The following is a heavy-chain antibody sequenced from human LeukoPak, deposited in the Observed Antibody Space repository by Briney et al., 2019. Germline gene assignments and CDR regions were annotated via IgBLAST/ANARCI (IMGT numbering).Heavy chain of an antibody. V-gene: IGHV4-4*08. CDR2: IYRFGNT. CDR1: GDSISSDY. CDR3: AGRGQRYFRD. J-gene: IGHJ1*01. Sequence: PSETLSLTCTVSGDSISSDYWSWIRQPPGKGLEWIGYIYRFGNTDYNPSLMRRVTISLDTSKKQLSLNLTSVTAADTVVYYCAGRGQRYFRDWGQGTLVTVSS.